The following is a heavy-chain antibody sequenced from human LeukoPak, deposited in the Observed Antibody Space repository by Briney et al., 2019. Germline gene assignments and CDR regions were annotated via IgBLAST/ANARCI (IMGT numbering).Heavy chain of an antibody. CDR1: GFTFSSYS. J-gene: IGHJ5*02. V-gene: IGHV3-21*01. CDR3: ARGWWCSVGCGWRPHDNWFDP. Sequence: GGSLRLSCAASGFTFSSYSMNWVRQAPGKGLEWVSSISSSSSYIYYADSVKGRFTISRDNAKNSLYLQMNSLRAEDTAVYYCARGWWCSVGCGWRPHDNWFDPWGQGTLVTVSS. D-gene: IGHD2-8*02. CDR2: ISSSSSYI.